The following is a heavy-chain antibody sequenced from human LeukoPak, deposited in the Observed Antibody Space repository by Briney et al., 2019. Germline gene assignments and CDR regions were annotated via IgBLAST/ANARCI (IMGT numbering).Heavy chain of an antibody. J-gene: IGHJ4*02. D-gene: IGHD3-10*01. CDR1: GNTFTDYY. V-gene: IGHV1-2*02. CDR2: INPNSGAP. Sequence: GASVKVSCKASGNTFTDYYIHWVRQAPGQGLEWMGWINPNSGAPNYAQKFQGRVTMTRDTSMRTAYMGLSSLTSDDTAVYYCASLTIAWGSGNYWGQGTLVTVSS. CDR3: ASLTIAWGSGNY.